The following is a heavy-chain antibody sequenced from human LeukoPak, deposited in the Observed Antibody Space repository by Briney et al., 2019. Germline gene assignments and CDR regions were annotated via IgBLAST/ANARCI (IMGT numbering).Heavy chain of an antibody. V-gene: IGHV3-30*02. Sequence: GGSLRLSCTASGFIFSDYVMHWVRQAPGKGLEWVSFIHYDGSNKYYADSVKGRFTISRDNSKNTLYLQMNSLRLEDTAVYYCARELRESVGFNYFDYWGQGTLVTVSS. CDR2: IHYDGSNK. J-gene: IGHJ4*02. CDR3: ARELRESVGFNYFDY. D-gene: IGHD1-26*01. CDR1: GFIFSDYV.